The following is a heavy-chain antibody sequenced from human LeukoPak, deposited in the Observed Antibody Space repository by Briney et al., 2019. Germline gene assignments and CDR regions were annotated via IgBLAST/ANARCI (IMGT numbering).Heavy chain of an antibody. V-gene: IGHV3-30*02. CDR1: GFTFSGYG. CDR2: ISYDGSNK. D-gene: IGHD1-7*01. J-gene: IGHJ1*01. Sequence: GGSLRLSCAASGFTFSGYGMHWVHQAPGKGLEWLAVISYDGSNKYFADSVEGRLVVSRDNSNNTLYLHMNTLRPDDTGIYYCAAYHASGTFGYFQHWGQGTLVTVSS. CDR3: AAYHASGTFGYFQH.